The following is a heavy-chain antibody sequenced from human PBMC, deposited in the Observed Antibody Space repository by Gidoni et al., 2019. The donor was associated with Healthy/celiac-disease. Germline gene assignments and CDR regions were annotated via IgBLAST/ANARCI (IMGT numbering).Heavy chain of an antibody. CDR2: ISGSGGST. Sequence: EVQLLESGGGLVQPGGSLRLSCPASGFTFSSYAMSWVRQAPGKGLEWVSAISGSGGSTYYADSVKGRFTISRDNSKNTLYLQMNSLRAEDTAVYYCAKDPDYGGNSGQNWFDPWGQGTLVTVSS. CDR3: AKDPDYGGNSGQNWFDP. V-gene: IGHV3-23*01. CDR1: GFTFSSYA. D-gene: IGHD4-17*01. J-gene: IGHJ5*02.